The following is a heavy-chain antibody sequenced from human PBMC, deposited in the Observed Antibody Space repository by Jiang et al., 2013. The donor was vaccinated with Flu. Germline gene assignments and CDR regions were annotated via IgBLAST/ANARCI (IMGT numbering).Heavy chain of an antibody. CDR3: ARRSTNWPHYYFEL. V-gene: IGHV5-51*01. J-gene: IGHJ2*01. Sequence: GAEVKARGGTLKISCQASGYTFARYWIGWVRQMPGKGLEWMGIIFPIDSDTKYSPSFQGQVTISVDKSINTAYLQWSSLKTSDTAIYYCARRSTNWPHYYFELWGLAPWSLSPQ. D-gene: IGHD7-27*01. CDR2: IFPIDSDT. CDR1: GYTFARYW.